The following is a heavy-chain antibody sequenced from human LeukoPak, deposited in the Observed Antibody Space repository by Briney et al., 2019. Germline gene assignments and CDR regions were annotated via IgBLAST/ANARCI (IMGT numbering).Heavy chain of an antibody. Sequence: GGSLRLSCAASGFTVSSNYMSWVRQAPGKGLEWVSVIYSGGSTYYADSVKGRFTISRDNSKNTLYLQMNSLRAEGTAVYYCAKKKRPYDFWSGYYHYWGQGTLVTVSS. V-gene: IGHV3-66*01. D-gene: IGHD3-3*01. CDR3: AKKKRPYDFWSGYYHY. CDR2: IYSGGST. CDR1: GFTVSSNY. J-gene: IGHJ4*02.